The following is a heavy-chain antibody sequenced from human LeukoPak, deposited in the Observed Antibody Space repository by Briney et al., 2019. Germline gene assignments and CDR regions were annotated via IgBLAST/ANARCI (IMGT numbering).Heavy chain of an antibody. CDR1: GFSFSTHG. CDR2: IWHDGRSI. V-gene: IGHV3-33*06. J-gene: IGHJ4*02. CDR3: AKGFSTLWVNYFDD. D-gene: IGHD2-21*01. Sequence: GGSLRLSCVASGFSFSTHGMHWVRQAPGKGLEWVAVIWHDGRSIYDEDSVKGRFTISRDTSENTVYLQMNSLRAEDTAVYYCAKGFSTLWVNYFDDWGQGTPVTVSS.